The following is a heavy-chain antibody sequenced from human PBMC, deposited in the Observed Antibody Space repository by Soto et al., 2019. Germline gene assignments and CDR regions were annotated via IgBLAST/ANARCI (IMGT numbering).Heavy chain of an antibody. CDR2: INSDGSST. D-gene: IGHD2-2*01. Sequence: GSLRLSCAASGFTFSSYWMHWVRQAPGKGLVWVSRINSDGSSTSYADSVKGRFTISRDNAKNTLYLQMNSLRAEDTAVYYCARDGIVVVPAANYYYYGMDVWGQGTTVPVSS. CDR1: GFTFSSYW. J-gene: IGHJ6*02. V-gene: IGHV3-74*01. CDR3: ARDGIVVVPAANYYYYGMDV.